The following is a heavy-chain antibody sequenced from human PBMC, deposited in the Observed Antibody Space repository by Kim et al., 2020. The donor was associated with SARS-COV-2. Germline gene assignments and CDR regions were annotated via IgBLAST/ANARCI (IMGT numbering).Heavy chain of an antibody. Sequence: GGSLRLSCAASGFTFSSYWMCWVRQAPGKGLEWVANIKQDGSEKYYVDSVKGRSTISRDNAKNSLYLQMNSLRAEDTAVYYCARCGYCSSTSWGNWFDPWGQGTLVTVSS. CDR3: ARCGYCSSTSWGNWFDP. V-gene: IGHV3-7*03. CDR2: IKQDGSEK. D-gene: IGHD2-2*01. J-gene: IGHJ5*02. CDR1: GFTFSSYW.